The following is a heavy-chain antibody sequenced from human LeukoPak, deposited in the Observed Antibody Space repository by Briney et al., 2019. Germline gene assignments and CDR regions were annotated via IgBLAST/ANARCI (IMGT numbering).Heavy chain of an antibody. Sequence: PSETLSLTCTASGGSITSVDYSWSWIRQPPGKGLEWIGFIYHTGSIYYNPSLNSRVTMSVDTSKNHFSLKLTSVTAADTAMYYCARVYGTTVTSYYFDKWGHGTLVTVSS. CDR1: GGSITSVDYS. D-gene: IGHD4-17*01. CDR2: IYHTGSI. J-gene: IGHJ4*01. CDR3: ARVYGTTVTSYYFDK. V-gene: IGHV4-30-2*01.